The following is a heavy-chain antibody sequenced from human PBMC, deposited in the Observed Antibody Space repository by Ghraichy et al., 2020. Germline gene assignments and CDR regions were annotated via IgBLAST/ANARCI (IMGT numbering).Heavy chain of an antibody. V-gene: IGHV3-21*01. CDR3: ARDTGSDIVVVPADKTPSYYYYMDV. J-gene: IGHJ6*03. D-gene: IGHD2-2*01. CDR2: ISSSSSYI. CDR1: GFTFSSYS. Sequence: GGSLRLSCAASGFTFSSYSMNWVRQAPGKGLEWVSSISSSSSYIYYADSVKGRFTISRDNAKNSLYLQMNSLRAEDTAVYYCARDTGSDIVVVPADKTPSYYYYMDVWGKGTTVTVSS.